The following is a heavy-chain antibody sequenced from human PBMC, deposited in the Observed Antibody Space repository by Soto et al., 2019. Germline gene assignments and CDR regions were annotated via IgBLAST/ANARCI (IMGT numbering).Heavy chain of an antibody. V-gene: IGHV1-8*01. D-gene: IGHD6-19*01. J-gene: IGHJ6*02. CDR3: ARARAPPGYSSGSAYYYGMDV. Sequence: QVQLVQSGAEVKKPGASVKVSCKASGYTFTSYDINWVRQATGQGLEWMGWMNPNSGNTGYAQKYQGRVTMTRNNSISTAYMELSSLRSEDTAVYYCARARAPPGYSSGSAYYYGMDVWGQGTTVTVSS. CDR2: MNPNSGNT. CDR1: GYTFTSYD.